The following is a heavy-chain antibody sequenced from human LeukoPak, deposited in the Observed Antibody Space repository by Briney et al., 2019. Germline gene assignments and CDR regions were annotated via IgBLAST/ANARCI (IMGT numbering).Heavy chain of an antibody. V-gene: IGHV3-7*01. J-gene: IGHJ5*02. CDR3: AREGDAVLLWFGERLNWFDP. CDR1: GFTFSSYW. D-gene: IGHD3-10*01. Sequence: PGGSLRLSCAASGFTFSSYWMSWVRQAPGKGLEWVANIKQDGSEKYYVDSVKGRFTISRDNAKNSLYLQMNSLRAEDTAVYYCAREGDAVLLWFGERLNWFDPWGQGTLVTVSS. CDR2: IKQDGSEK.